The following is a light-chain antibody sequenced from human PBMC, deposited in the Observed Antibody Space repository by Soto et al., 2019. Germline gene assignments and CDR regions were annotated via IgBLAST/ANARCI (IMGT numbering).Light chain of an antibody. J-gene: IGKJ1*01. Sequence: DIQMTQSPSSLSASVGERVTITCRASQSIDKYLNCYQHKPGKAPYLLIYAASHLRSGVPTRFSGSGTGTSFTLTISSLQYADLATYYCQQSYSSPWTFGRGTKVELK. CDR1: QSIDKY. CDR3: QQSYSSPWT. CDR2: AAS. V-gene: IGKV1-39*01.